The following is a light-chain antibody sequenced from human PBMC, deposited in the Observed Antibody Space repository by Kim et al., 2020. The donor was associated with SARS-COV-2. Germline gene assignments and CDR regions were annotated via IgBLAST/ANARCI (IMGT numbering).Light chain of an antibody. Sequence: SVSAGESATLSCRASQSISSNLAWYQQKRGQSPRLLLYGASTRATGIPARFSGSGSGTEFTLTISSLQSEDFAVYYCQQYYSWPYTFGQGTRLEI. V-gene: IGKV3-15*01. J-gene: IGKJ2*01. CDR2: GAS. CDR1: QSISSN. CDR3: QQYYSWPYT.